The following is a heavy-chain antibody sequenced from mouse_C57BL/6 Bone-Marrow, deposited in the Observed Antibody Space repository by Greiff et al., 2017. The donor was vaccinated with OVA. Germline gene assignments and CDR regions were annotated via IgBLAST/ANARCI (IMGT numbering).Heavy chain of an antibody. D-gene: IGHD1-1*01. CDR3: ARHEDYYGSSYGWYFDV. Sequence: VKLMESGAELVKPGASVKLSCKASGYTFTEYTIHWVKQRSGQGLEWIGWFYPGSGSIKYNEKFKDKATLTADKSSSTVYMERSRLTSEDSAVYFCARHEDYYGSSYGWYFDVWGTGTTVTVSS. V-gene: IGHV1-62-2*01. CDR2: FYPGSGSI. J-gene: IGHJ1*03. CDR1: GYTFTEYT.